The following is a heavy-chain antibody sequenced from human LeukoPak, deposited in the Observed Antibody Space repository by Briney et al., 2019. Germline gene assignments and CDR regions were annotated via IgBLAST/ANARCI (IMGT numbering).Heavy chain of an antibody. J-gene: IGHJ4*02. CDR2: IYTTGAT. CDR1: SGSINRYY. V-gene: IGHV4-4*07. Sequence: SETLSLTCTVSSGSINRYYWGWVRQPPGKGLEWIGRIYTTGATQYNPSLKSRVTMSIDTSTNQFSLNLRSMTAADTAVYYCGRQGYTASYYFLDFWSQGTLVAVS. D-gene: IGHD1-26*01. CDR3: GRQGYTASYYFLDF.